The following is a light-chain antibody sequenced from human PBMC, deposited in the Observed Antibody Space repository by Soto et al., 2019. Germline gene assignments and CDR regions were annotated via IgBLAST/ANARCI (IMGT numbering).Light chain of an antibody. J-gene: IGKJ2*03. V-gene: IGKV3-15*01. CDR2: GAS. CDR3: QQYKNWYS. CDR1: QSVRNN. Sequence: EIVMTQSPATLSVSPGERATLSCRASQSVRNNLAWVQQKPGRAPRLLIYGASTRATDVPARSSGSGSVTEFTLAISRHQPEDFVGYICQQYKNWYSFGQWTNLEIK.